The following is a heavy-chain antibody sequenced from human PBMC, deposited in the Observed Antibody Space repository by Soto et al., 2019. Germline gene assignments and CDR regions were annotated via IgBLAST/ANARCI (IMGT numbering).Heavy chain of an antibody. CDR1: EFSFNVFV. V-gene: IGHV3-33*01. D-gene: IGHD2-2*02. J-gene: IGHJ5*02. CDR2: VWNDGSSK. Sequence: GGSLRLSCAASEFSFNVFVMHWVRQAPGKGLEWVAVVWNDGSSKDYADSVKGRFTISRDNSKNMLYLQMNSLRADDTAIYSCARGSSCYSTTCYNPAYFGPWGQGTLVTVS. CDR3: ARGSSCYSTTCYNPAYFGP.